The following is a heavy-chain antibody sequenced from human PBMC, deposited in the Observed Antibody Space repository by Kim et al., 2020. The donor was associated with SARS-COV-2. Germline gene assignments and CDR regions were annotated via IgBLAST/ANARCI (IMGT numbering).Heavy chain of an antibody. D-gene: IGHD3-22*01. Sequence: GESLKISCKGSGYSFTSYWISWVRQMPGKGLEWMGRIDPSDSYTNYSPSFQGHVTISADKSISTAYLQWSSLKASDTAMYYCARQRDSSGWSLNWFDPWGQGTLVTVSS. CDR3: ARQRDSSGWSLNWFDP. CDR2: IDPSDSYT. J-gene: IGHJ5*02. V-gene: IGHV5-10-1*01. CDR1: GYSFTSYW.